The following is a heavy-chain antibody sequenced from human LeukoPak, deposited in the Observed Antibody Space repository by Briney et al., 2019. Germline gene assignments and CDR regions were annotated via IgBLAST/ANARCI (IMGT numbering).Heavy chain of an antibody. CDR3: ARGNHLKYDI. V-gene: IGHV3-48*01. D-gene: IGHD1-14*01. CDR1: GFTFSSYS. CDR2: ISSSSRTI. Sequence: GSLRLSCAASGFTFSSYSMNWVRQAPGKGLEWVSYISSSSRTIYYADSVKGRFTISRDNAKRSLYLQMNSLRAEDTAVYYCARGNHLKYDIWGQGTMVTVSS. J-gene: IGHJ3*02.